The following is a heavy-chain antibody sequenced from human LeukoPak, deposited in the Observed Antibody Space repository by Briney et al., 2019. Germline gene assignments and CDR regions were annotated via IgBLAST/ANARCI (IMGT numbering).Heavy chain of an antibody. Sequence: GGSLRLSCAASGFTFSSYGMHWVRQAPGKGLEWVAFIRYDGSNKYYADSVKGRFTISRDNSKNTLYLQMNSLRAEDTAVYYCARDGVPLYYYFYMDVWGKGTTVTVSS. CDR3: ARDGVPLYYYFYMDV. V-gene: IGHV3-30*02. D-gene: IGHD3-16*01. J-gene: IGHJ6*03. CDR1: GFTFSSYG. CDR2: IRYDGSNK.